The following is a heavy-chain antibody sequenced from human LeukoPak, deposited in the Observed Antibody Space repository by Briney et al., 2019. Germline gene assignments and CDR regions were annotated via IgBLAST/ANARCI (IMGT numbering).Heavy chain of an antibody. D-gene: IGHD5-24*01. CDR2: IKSKTDGGTT. CDR1: GFTFSNAW. Sequence: GGSLRLSCAASGFTFSNAWMSWVRQAPGKGLEWVGRIKSKTDGGTTDYAAPVKGRFTISRDDSKNTLYPQMNSLKTEDTAVYYCTTARGWLQLYYWGQGTLVTVSS. J-gene: IGHJ4*02. CDR3: TTARGWLQLYY. V-gene: IGHV3-15*01.